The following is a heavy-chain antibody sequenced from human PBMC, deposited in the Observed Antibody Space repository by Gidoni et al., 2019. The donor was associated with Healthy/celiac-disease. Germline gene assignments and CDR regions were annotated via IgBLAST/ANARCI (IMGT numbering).Heavy chain of an antibody. CDR1: GGSISSGSYY. D-gene: IGHD1-1*01. J-gene: IGHJ6*02. V-gene: IGHV4-61*02. Sequence: QVQLQESGPGLVKPSQTLSLTCTVSGGSISSGSYYWSWIRQPAGKGLEWIGRIYTSRSTNYNPSLKSRVTISVDTSKNQFSLKLSSVTAADTAVYYCAREGELEPYYYGMDVWGQGTTVTVSS. CDR3: AREGELEPYYYGMDV. CDR2: IYTSRST.